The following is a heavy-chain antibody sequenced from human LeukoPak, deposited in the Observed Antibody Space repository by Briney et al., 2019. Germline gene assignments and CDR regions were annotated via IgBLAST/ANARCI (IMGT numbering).Heavy chain of an antibody. J-gene: IGHJ4*02. CDR2: IYYSGST. D-gene: IGHD4-17*01. CDR1: GGSINSYY. Sequence: SETLSLTCTVSGGSINSYYWSWIRQPPGKGLEWIGYIYYSGSTNYNPSLKSRVTISVDTSKNQFSLKLSSVTAAGTAVYYCASTVTPRKYYFDYWGQGTLVTVSS. CDR3: ASTVTPRKYYFDY. V-gene: IGHV4-59*01.